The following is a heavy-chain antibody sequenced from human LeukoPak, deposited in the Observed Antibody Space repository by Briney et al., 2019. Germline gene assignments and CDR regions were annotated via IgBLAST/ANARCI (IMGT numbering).Heavy chain of an antibody. Sequence: GGAPMHSGAAAGLVDSGDYMSCERQAPGKGLEWVSVIYSGGSIYYADSVKGRFTISRDNSKNTLYLQMNSLRAEDTAVYYCARDPSRGLYYFDHWGQGTLVTVSS. CDR3: ARDPSRGLYYFDH. CDR2: IYSGGSI. V-gene: IGHV3-53*01. D-gene: IGHD3/OR15-3a*01. CDR1: GLVDSGDY. J-gene: IGHJ4*02.